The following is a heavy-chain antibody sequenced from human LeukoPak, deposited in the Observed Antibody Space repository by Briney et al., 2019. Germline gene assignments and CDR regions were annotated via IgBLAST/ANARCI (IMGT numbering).Heavy chain of an antibody. J-gene: IGHJ4*02. Sequence: SETLSLTCTVSGGSISSYYWSWIRQPPGKGLEWIGYIYYSGSTNYNPSLKSRVTISVDTSKNQFSLKLSSVTAADTAVYYCARGLDCSGGSCYLGAFDYWGQGTLVTVSS. V-gene: IGHV4-59*01. CDR1: GGSISSYY. CDR3: ARGLDCSGGSCYLGAFDY. CDR2: IYYSGST. D-gene: IGHD2-15*01.